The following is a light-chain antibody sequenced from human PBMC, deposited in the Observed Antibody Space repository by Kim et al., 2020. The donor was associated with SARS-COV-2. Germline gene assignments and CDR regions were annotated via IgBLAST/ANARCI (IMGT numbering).Light chain of an antibody. CDR3: QQYYSTPYT. V-gene: IGKV4-1*01. Sequence: DIVMTQSPDSLAVSLGERATINCKSSQSVLYSSNNKNYLAWYQQKPGQPPKLLIYWASTRESGVPDRFSCSGSGTDFTLTISSLQAEDVAVYYCQQYYSTPYTFGQGTKLEI. CDR2: WAS. CDR1: QSVLYSSNNKNY. J-gene: IGKJ2*01.